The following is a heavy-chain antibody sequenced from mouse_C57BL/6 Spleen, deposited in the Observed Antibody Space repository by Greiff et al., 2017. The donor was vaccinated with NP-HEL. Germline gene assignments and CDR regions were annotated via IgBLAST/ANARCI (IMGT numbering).Heavy chain of an antibody. CDR2: IHPNSGST. D-gene: IGHD1-1*01. V-gene: IGHV1-64*01. J-gene: IGHJ4*01. Sequence: QVQLQQPGAELVKPGASVKLSCKASGYTFTSYWMHWVKQRPGQGLEWIGMIHPNSGSTNYNEKFKSKATLTVDKSSSTAYMQLSSLTSEDSAVYYCARSDYGSSLRGYYYAMDYWGQGTSVTVSS. CDR1: GYTFTSYW. CDR3: ARSDYGSSLRGYYYAMDY.